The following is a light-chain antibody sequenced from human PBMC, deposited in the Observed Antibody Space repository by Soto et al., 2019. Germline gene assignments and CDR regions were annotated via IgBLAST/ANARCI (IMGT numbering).Light chain of an antibody. V-gene: IGLV2-14*02. CDR1: SSDVGSYNL. Sequence: QSVLTQPASVSGSPGQSITISCTGTSSDVGSYNLVSWYQQYPGEAPKLIIYEGNKRPSGVSNRFSGSKAVNTASLTISGLQPEDEADYYCSSHTSSTYWVFGGGTQLTVL. J-gene: IGLJ3*02. CDR3: SSHTSSTYWV. CDR2: EGN.